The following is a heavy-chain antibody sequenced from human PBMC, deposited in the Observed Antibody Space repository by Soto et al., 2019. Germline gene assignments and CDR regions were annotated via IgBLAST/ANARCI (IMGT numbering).Heavy chain of an antibody. D-gene: IGHD2-2*03. CDR1: GYTFTSYG. CDR2: ISAYNGNT. V-gene: IGHV1-18*01. CDR3: ARERVDIVVVPAADPDAFDI. J-gene: IGHJ3*02. Sequence: QVQLVQSGAEVKKPGASVKVSCKASGYTFTSYGISWVRQAPGQGLEWMGWISAYNGNTNYAQKLQGRVTMTTDTATSTAYMELRSLRSDDTAVYYCARERVDIVVVPAADPDAFDIWGQGTMVTVSS.